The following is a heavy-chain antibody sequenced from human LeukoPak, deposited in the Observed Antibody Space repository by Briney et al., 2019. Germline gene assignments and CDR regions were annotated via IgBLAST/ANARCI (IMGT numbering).Heavy chain of an antibody. Sequence: ASVKVSCKASGYTFTGYYMHWVRQAPGQGLEWMGWINPNSGGTNYAQKFQGRVTMTRDTSISTAYMELSRLRSDDTAVYYCARDSVLMVHAMGINWFDPWGQGTLVTVSS. CDR2: INPNSGGT. CDR3: ARDSVLMVHAMGINWFDP. J-gene: IGHJ5*02. D-gene: IGHD2-8*01. CDR1: GYTFTGYY. V-gene: IGHV1-2*02.